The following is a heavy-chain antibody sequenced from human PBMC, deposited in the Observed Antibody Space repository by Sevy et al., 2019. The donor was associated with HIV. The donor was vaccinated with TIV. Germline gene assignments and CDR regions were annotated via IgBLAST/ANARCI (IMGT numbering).Heavy chain of an antibody. V-gene: IGHV4-61*02. D-gene: IGHD1-26*01. J-gene: IGHJ6*02. CDR3: ARDGIRRDYYHGMDV. Sequence: SETLSITCTVSGDSISSGKHWWSWIRQPAGKGLEWIGRIYTSGRTIYNPVLRSRVAMSVDTSTNQFFLNLNSVTAADTAAYYCARDGIRRDYYHGMDVWGQGTTVTVSS. CDR2: IYTSGRT. CDR1: GDSISSGKHW.